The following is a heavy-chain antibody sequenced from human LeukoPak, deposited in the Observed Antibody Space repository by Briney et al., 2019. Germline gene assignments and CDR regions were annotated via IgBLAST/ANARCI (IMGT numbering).Heavy chain of an antibody. CDR1: GGTFSSYA. D-gene: IGHD3-3*01. J-gene: IGHJ6*04. V-gene: IGHV1-46*01. CDR3: ARGGNEWLPPLV. CDR2: INPSGGST. Sequence: GASVKVSCKASGGTFSSYAISWVRQAPGQGLEWMGIINPSGGSTSYAQKFQGRVTMTRDTSTSTVYMELSSLRSEDTAVYYCARGGNEWLPPLVWGKGTTVTVSS.